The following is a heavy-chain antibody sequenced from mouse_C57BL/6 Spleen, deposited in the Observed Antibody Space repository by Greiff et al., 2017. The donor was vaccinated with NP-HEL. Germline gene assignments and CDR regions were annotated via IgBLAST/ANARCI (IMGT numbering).Heavy chain of an antibody. J-gene: IGHJ3*01. CDR2: IHPNSGST. CDR3: ARGRVEAWFAY. D-gene: IGHD1-1*02. V-gene: IGHV1-64*01. Sequence: VQLQQPGAELVKPGASVKLSCKASGYTFTSYWMHWVKQRPGQGLEWIGMIHPNSGSTNYNEKFKSKATLTVDKSSSTAYMQLSSRTSEDSAVYYCARGRVEAWFAYWGKGTLVTVSA. CDR1: GYTFTSYW.